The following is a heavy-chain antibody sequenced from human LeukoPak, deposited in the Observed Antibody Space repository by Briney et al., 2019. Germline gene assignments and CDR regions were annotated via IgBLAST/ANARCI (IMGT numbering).Heavy chain of an antibody. D-gene: IGHD6-13*01. CDR1: GGSISSFF. V-gene: IGHV4-59*01. CDR2: IYYSGST. J-gene: IGHJ4*02. Sequence: PSGTLSLTWTVSGGSISSFFWSWVRQPPGEGLGWVGYIYYSGSTNYNPSLKSRVTISVDTSKNQFSLKLSSVTAADTAVYYCARSSYSSSWYSHFDYWGQGTLVTVSS. CDR3: ARSSYSSSWYSHFDY.